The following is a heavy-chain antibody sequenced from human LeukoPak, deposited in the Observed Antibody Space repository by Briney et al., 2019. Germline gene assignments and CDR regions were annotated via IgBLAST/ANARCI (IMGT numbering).Heavy chain of an antibody. J-gene: IGHJ4*02. CDR1: GYTFTSYA. Sequence: ASVKVSCKASGYTFTSYAMNWVRQAPGQGLEWMGWINTNTGNPTYAQGFTGRFVFSLDTSVSTAYLQISSLKAEDTAVYYCASQGWVAAAGTTPSFDYWGQGTLVTVSS. V-gene: IGHV7-4-1*02. CDR3: ASQGWVAAAGTTPSFDY. D-gene: IGHD6-13*01. CDR2: INTNTGNP.